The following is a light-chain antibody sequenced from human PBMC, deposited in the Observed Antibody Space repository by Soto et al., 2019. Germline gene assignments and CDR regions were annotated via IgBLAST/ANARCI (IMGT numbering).Light chain of an antibody. J-gene: IGLJ1*01. Sequence: QSVLTQPASVSGSPGQSITISCTGTSSDVGNYKYVSWYQQHPGKAPKLIIYEVSNRPSGVSDRFSGSKSGNTASLTISGLQAEDETDYYCLSYTSSGTYVFXTGTKVXV. CDR1: SSDVGNYKY. CDR2: EVS. V-gene: IGLV2-14*01. CDR3: LSYTSSGTYV.